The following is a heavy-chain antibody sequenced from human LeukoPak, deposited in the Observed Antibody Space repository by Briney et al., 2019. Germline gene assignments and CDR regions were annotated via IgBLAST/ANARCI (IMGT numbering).Heavy chain of an antibody. V-gene: IGHV4-30-2*01. CDR2: IYHSGST. Sequence: PSETLSLTCTVSGGSISSGGYYWSWIRQPPGKGLEWIGYIYHSGSTYYNPSLKSRVTISVDRSKNQFSLKLSSVTAADTAVYYCARHVFPQYYFDYWGQGTLVTVSS. J-gene: IGHJ4*02. D-gene: IGHD5/OR15-5a*01. CDR1: GGSISSGGYY. CDR3: ARHVFPQYYFDY.